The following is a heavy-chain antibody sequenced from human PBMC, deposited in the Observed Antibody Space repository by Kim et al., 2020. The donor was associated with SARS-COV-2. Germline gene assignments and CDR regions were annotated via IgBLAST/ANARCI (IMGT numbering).Heavy chain of an antibody. CDR3: ARDRRITLFGVVIEDAFDI. V-gene: IGHV4-4*07. J-gene: IGHJ3*02. D-gene: IGHD3-3*01. CDR1: GGSISSYY. Sequence: SETLSLTCTVSGGSISSYYWSWIRQPAGKGLEWIGRIYTSGSTNYNPSLKSRVTMSVDTSKNQFSLKLSSVTAADTAVYYCARDRRITLFGVVIEDAFDIWGQGTMVTVSS. CDR2: IYTSGST.